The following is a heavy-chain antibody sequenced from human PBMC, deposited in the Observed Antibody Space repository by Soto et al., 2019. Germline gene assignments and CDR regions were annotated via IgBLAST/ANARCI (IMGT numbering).Heavy chain of an antibody. V-gene: IGHV4-34*01. CDR2: INHSGST. CDR3: PRGLVDVGGSMESYFDN. J-gene: IGHJ4*02. CDR1: GGSFSGFY. Sequence: PSETLSLTCALYGGSFSGFYWNWIRQTPGKGLEWLGEINHSGSTNYNPSLRSRVTISLDTSKNQFSLKVNSVTAADTAVYYCPRGLVDVGGSMESYFDNWGQGTQVTLSS. D-gene: IGHD2-21*01.